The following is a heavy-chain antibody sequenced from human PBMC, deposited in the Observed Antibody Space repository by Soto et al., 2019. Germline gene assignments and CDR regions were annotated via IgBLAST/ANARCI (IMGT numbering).Heavy chain of an antibody. CDR3: AKCSRAVCAFYI. CDR2: ISWNSGSI. V-gene: IGHV3-9*01. Sequence: EVQLVESGGGLVQPGRSLRLSCAASGFTFDDYAMHWVRQAPGKGLEWVSGISWNSGSIGYADSVKGRFTISRDNAKNSLYLQMNSLRAEDTALYYCAKCSRAVCAFYIWGQGTMVTVSS. CDR1: GFTFDDYA. J-gene: IGHJ3*02. D-gene: IGHD2-2*01.